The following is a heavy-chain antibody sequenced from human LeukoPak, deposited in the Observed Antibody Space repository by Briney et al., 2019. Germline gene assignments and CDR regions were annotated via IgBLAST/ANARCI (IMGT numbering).Heavy chain of an antibody. J-gene: IGHJ4*02. CDR1: GFSIRTSGVG. CDR3: AYRSLQSFDY. D-gene: IGHD5-24*01. V-gene: IGHV2-5*02. CDR2: IYWDDDK. Sequence: SGPTLVKPTQTLTLTRTFSGFSIRTSGVGVGWIRQPPGKALEWLALIYWDDDKRYSPSLKSRLTITKDTPKNQVVLTMTNMDPVDIATYYCAYRSLQSFDYWGQGTLVTVSS.